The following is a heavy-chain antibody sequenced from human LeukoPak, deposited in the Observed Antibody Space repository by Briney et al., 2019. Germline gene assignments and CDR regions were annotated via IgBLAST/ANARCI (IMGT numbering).Heavy chain of an antibody. D-gene: IGHD6-13*01. CDR3: ARPSRPYRSSEYFQH. V-gene: IGHV3-33*08. J-gene: IGHJ1*01. CDR2: ISYDERKK. CDR1: GVTFNTHG. Sequence: PGGSLRLSCAASGVTFNTHGMHWVRQAPGKGLEWVAVISYDERKKYCADSVKGRFTISRDNAKNSLYLQMNSLRAEDTAVYYCARPSRPYRSSEYFQHWGQGTLVIVS.